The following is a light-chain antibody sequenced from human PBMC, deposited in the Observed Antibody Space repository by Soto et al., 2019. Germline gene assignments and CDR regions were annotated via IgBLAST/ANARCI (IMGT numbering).Light chain of an antibody. CDR2: GAS. CDR3: QHYGSPPTYT. J-gene: IGKJ2*01. CDR1: QSINY. Sequence: EIVLTQSPGTLSLSPGERAILSCRASQSINYLAWYQQKVGQAPRLLIYGASTRATGIPDRFSGSGSGTDFSLTISRLEPEDFAVYYCQHYGSPPTYTFGQGTKLEIK. V-gene: IGKV3-20*01.